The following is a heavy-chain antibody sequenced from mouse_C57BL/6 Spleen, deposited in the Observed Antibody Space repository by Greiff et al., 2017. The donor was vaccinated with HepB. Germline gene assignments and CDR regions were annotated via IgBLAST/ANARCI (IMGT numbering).Heavy chain of an antibody. CDR1: GFTFTEYY. CDR2: IRNKANGYTT. CDR3: ARYEVVLYYYAMDY. Sequence: EVQLVESGGGLVQPGGSLSLSCAASGFTFTEYYMSWVRQPPGKALEWLGFIRNKANGYTTEYSADVKGRFTISSDNSQSILYLQMNALRAEDSASYYCARYEVVLYYYAMDYWGQGTSVTVSS. V-gene: IGHV7-3*01. J-gene: IGHJ4*01. D-gene: IGHD1-1*01.